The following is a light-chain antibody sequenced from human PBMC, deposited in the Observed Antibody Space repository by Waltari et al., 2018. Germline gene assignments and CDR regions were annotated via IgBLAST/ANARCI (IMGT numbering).Light chain of an antibody. CDR2: DAS. CDR1: QDIENF. V-gene: IGKV1-33*01. CDR3: QQYQNLPS. J-gene: IGKJ3*01. Sequence: DIPMTQSPSPLSASVGDRVTITCQASQDIENFVNWYQQKPGKAPKLLIYDASNLATGVPSRFSGSGSGTDFTFTIASLKPEDIATYFCQQYQNLPSFGPGTKVDLK.